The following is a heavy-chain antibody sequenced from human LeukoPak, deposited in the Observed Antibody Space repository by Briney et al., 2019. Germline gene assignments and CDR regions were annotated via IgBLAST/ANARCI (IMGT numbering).Heavy chain of an antibody. V-gene: IGHV3-23*01. CDR2: INHSGGIT. CDR3: AMDLVY. Sequence: GGSLRLSCAASGFPFSSYDMSWVRQAPGKGLEWVSTINHSGGITYYADSVRGRFIIFRDNSKNTVSLQMNSLTAEDTAVYYCAMDLVYWGQGTLVTVSS. CDR1: GFPFSSYD. J-gene: IGHJ4*02.